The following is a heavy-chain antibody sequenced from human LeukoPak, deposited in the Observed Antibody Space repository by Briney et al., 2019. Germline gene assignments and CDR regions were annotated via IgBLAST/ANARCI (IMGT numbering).Heavy chain of an antibody. CDR2: ISYDGSNK. D-gene: IGHD5-24*01. CDR3: ARSRDGYNPLFFDY. V-gene: IGHV3-30*03. Sequence: GGSLRLSCAASGFTFSSYGMHWVRQAPGKGLEWVAVISYDGSNKYYADSVKGRFTISRDNSKNTLYLQMNSLRTEDTAVYYCARSRDGYNPLFFDYWGQGTLVTVSS. CDR1: GFTFSSYG. J-gene: IGHJ4*02.